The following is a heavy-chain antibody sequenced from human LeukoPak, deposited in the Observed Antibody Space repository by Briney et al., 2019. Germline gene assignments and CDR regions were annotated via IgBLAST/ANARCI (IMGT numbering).Heavy chain of an antibody. D-gene: IGHD3-10*01. J-gene: IGHJ6*03. CDR2: SYSNGST. CDR1: GGSISSSSYY. CDR3: ARGFPDHYGPGTYAYSHYYIDV. Sequence: TSETLSLTCTVSGGSISSSSYYWGWIRQPAGKGLEWIGRSYSNGSTNYNPSLKSRVTMSVDTSKNHFSLTLNSVTAADTAVYYCARGFPDHYGPGTYAYSHYYIDVWGKGTTVTISS. V-gene: IGHV4-39*07.